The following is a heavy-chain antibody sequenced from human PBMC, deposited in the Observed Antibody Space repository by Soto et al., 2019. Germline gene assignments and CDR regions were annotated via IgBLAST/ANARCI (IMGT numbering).Heavy chain of an antibody. CDR1: GFTFSSYG. D-gene: IGHD2-15*01. CDR3: AKDHEPLVVVVAATLWFDP. Sequence: SLRLSCAASGFTFSSYGMHWVRQAPGKGLEWVAVISYDGSNKYYADSVKGRFTISRDNSKNTLYLQMNSLRAEDTAVYYCAKDHEPLVVVVAATLWFDPWGQGTLVTVSS. J-gene: IGHJ5*02. V-gene: IGHV3-30*18. CDR2: ISYDGSNK.